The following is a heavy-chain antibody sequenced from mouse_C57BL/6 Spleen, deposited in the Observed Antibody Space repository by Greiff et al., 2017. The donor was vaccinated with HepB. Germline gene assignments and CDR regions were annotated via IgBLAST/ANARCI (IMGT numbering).Heavy chain of an antibody. D-gene: IGHD2-4*01. J-gene: IGHJ4*01. CDR2: ISYDGSN. CDR3: AREGDDYDY. Sequence: EVKLMESGPGLVKPSQSLSLTCSVTGYSITSGYYWNWIRQFPGNKLEWMGYISYDGSNNYNPSLKNRISITRDTSKNQVFLKLKSGTTEDTATYYCAREGDDYDYWGQVTSVTVSS. CDR1: GYSITSGYY. V-gene: IGHV3-6*01.